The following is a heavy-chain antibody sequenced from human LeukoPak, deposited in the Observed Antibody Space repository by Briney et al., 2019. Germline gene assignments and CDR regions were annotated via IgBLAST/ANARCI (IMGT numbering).Heavy chain of an antibody. CDR2: INTNTGNP. J-gene: IGHJ5*02. CDR1: GYTFTSYA. CDR3: AREEVVAATSCSWFDP. D-gene: IGHD2-15*01. V-gene: IGHV7-4-1*02. Sequence: GASVKVSCKASGYTFTSYAMNWVRQAPGQGLEWMGWINTNTGNPTYAPGFTGRFVFSLDTSVSTAYLQISSLKAEDTAVYYCAREEVVAATSCSWFDPWGQGTLVTVSS.